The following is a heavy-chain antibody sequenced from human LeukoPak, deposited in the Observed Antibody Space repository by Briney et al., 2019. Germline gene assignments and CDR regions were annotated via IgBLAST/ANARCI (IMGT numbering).Heavy chain of an antibody. Sequence: GGSLRLSCAASGFTFRNYWMHWVRQAPGKGLVWVSRISHDGATTHYAGSVKGRFTISRDNAKNMVYLQMDSLSAEDTAVYYCVRLLDIDYWGQGTLVTVSS. V-gene: IGHV3-74*01. J-gene: IGHJ4*02. D-gene: IGHD1-1*01. CDR3: VRLLDIDY. CDR2: ISHDGATT. CDR1: GFTFRNYW.